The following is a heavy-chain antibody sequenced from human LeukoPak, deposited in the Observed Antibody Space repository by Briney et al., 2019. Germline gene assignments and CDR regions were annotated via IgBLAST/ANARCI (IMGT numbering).Heavy chain of an antibody. D-gene: IGHD2-2*01. CDR3: AGNFKIVVVPAATSPPSYFDY. CDR1: GGTFSSYA. V-gene: IGHV1-69*06. CDR2: IIPIFGTA. Sequence: ASVKVSCKASGGTFSSYAISWVRQAPGQGLEWMGGIIPIFGTANYAQKFQGRVTITADKSTSTAYMELSSLRSEDTAVYYCAGNFKIVVVPAATSPPSYFDYWGQGTLVTVSS. J-gene: IGHJ4*02.